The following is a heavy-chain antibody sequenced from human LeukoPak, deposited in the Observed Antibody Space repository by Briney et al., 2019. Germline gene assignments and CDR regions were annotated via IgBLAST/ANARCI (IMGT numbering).Heavy chain of an antibody. CDR3: ARASSATGGDY. CDR1: GGSFSGYY. Sequence: PSETLSLTCAVSGGSFSGYYWSWIRQPPGKGPEWIGEINHSGSTNYNPSLKSRVTISVDTSKNQFSLKLSSVTAADTAVYYCARASSATGGDYWGQGTLVTVSS. D-gene: IGHD7-27*01. CDR2: INHSGST. J-gene: IGHJ4*02. V-gene: IGHV4-34*01.